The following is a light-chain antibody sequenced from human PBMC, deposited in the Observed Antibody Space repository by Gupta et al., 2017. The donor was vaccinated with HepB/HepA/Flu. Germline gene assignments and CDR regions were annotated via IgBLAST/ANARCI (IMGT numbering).Light chain of an antibody. CDR3: QSFDSSLSGL. CDR2: GNG. CDR1: SPNIGAGYD. Sequence: QSVLTQPPSVSAAPGQRVTISCTGSSPNIGAGYDVHWYQQLPGTAPKLLIYGNGNRPSGVPDRFSGSKSGTSASLAITGLQAEDEADYYCQSFDSSLSGLFGGGTKLTVL. J-gene: IGLJ2*01. V-gene: IGLV1-40*01.